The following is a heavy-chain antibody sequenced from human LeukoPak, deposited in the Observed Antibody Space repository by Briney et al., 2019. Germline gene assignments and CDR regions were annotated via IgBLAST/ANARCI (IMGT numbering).Heavy chain of an antibody. CDR2: IYPYDSHT. CDR1: GYRFTYYW. V-gene: IGHV5-51*01. CDR3: ARQGGGNYVIDY. J-gene: IGHJ4*02. Sequence: GESLKISCKASGYRFTYYWIAWVRQMPGKGLEWMGIIYPYDSHTRYSPSFQGQVTISADKSISTAYLQWSSLKASDTAMYYCARQGGGNYVIDYWGQGTLVTVSS. D-gene: IGHD4-23*01.